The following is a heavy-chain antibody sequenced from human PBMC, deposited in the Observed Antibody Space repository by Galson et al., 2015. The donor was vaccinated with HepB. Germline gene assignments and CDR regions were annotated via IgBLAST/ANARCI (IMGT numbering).Heavy chain of an antibody. CDR1: GGTFSNYA. CDR2: IIPIFGTA. Sequence: SVKVSCKASGGTFSNYAISWVRQAPGQGLEWMGGIIPIFGTANYAQKFQGRVTITADESTSTAYMELCSLRSEDTAVYYCAREGGAGSLFDYWGQGTLVTVSS. V-gene: IGHV1-69*13. J-gene: IGHJ4*02. CDR3: AREGGAGSLFDY. D-gene: IGHD3-10*01.